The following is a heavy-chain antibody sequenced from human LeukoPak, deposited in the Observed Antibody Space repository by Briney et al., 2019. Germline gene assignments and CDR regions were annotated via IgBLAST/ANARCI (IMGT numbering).Heavy chain of an antibody. Sequence: PGGSLRLSCAASGFTFSSYAMHWVCQAPGKGLEWVAVISYDGSNKYYADSVKGRFTISRDNSKNTLYLQMNSLRAEDTAVYYCARGPPPYGSGRRPFDYWGQGTLVTVSS. V-gene: IGHV3-30-3*01. D-gene: IGHD3-10*01. CDR1: GFTFSSYA. CDR2: ISYDGSNK. CDR3: ARGPPPYGSGRRPFDY. J-gene: IGHJ4*02.